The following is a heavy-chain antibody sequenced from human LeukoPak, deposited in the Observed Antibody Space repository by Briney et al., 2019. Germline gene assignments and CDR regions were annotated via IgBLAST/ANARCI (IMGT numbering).Heavy chain of an antibody. CDR1: GYTFTGYY. J-gene: IGHJ4*02. CDR3: ARSGITTIPNFDY. Sequence: ASVKVSCKASGYTFTGYYMHWVRQAPGQGLEWMGWINPNSGATNNAQKFQGRVTVNRDRSISTVYMELNKLRADDTAVYYCARSGITTIPNFDYWGQGSLVTVSS. D-gene: IGHD5-12*01. V-gene: IGHV1-2*02. CDR2: INPNSGAT.